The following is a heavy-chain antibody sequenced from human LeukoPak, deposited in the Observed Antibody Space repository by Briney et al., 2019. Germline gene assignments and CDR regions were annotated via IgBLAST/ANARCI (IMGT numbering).Heavy chain of an antibody. D-gene: IGHD2-2*01. CDR3: ARDAPAKEGDYYYGMDV. V-gene: IGHV4-30-4*01. CDR2: IYYSGST. Sequence: NPSQTLSLTCTVSGGSISSGDYYWSWIRQPPGKGLEWIGYIYYSGSTYYNPSLKSRVTISVDTSKNQFSLKLSSVTAADTAVYYCARDAPAKEGDYYYGMDVWGQGTTVTVS. J-gene: IGHJ6*02. CDR1: GGSISSGDYY.